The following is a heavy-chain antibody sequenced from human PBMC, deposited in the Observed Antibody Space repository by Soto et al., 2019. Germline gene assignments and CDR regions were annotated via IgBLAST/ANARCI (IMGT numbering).Heavy chain of an antibody. CDR1: GFNFSTYG. V-gene: IGHV3-33*01. D-gene: IGHD3-22*01. CDR3: ARQGDYFESGGYYRHFDS. J-gene: IGHJ4*01. CDR2: TWFDGSNK. Sequence: GGSLRLSCAASGFNFSTYGMHWVRQAPGKGLEWVANTWFDGSNKYYADSFQGRFTISRDNSKGTLYLQMSSLRAEDTAMYYCARQGDYFESGGYYRHFDSWGHGTLVTVYS.